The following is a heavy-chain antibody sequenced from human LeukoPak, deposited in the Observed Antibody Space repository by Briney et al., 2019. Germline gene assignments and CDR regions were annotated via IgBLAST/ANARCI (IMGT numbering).Heavy chain of an antibody. V-gene: IGHV3-11*01. J-gene: IGHJ5*02. CDR2: ISSSGSTI. Sequence: GGSLRLSCAASGFTFSDYYMSWIRQAPGKGLEWVSYISSSGSTIYYADSVKGRFTISRDNAKNSLYLQMNSLRAEDTAVYYCARDEKYYDFWSGYYVSKPFDPRGQGTLVTVSS. D-gene: IGHD3-3*01. CDR1: GFTFSDYY. CDR3: ARDEKYYDFWSGYYVSKPFDP.